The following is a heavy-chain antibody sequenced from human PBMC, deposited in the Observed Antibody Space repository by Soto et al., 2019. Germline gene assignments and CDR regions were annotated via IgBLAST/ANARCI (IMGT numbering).Heavy chain of an antibody. CDR1: GDSVSSNSAA. J-gene: IGHJ6*01. D-gene: IGHD3-22*01. CDR2: TYYRSKWYN. CDR3: AMDRVWLYPVEIKISYSYYGMDF. V-gene: IGHV6-1*01. Sequence: SQTLSLTCAISGDSVSSNSAAWNWIRQSPSRGLEWLGRTYYRSKWYNDYAVSVKSRITINPDTSKNQFSLQLNSVTPEDTAVYGGAMDRVWLYPVEIKISYSYYGMDFLGQGTKV.